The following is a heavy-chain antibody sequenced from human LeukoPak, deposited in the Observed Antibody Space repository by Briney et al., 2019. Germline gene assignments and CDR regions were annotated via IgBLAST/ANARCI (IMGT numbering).Heavy chain of an antibody. J-gene: IGHJ4*02. CDR1: GGTFSSYA. Sequence: GSSVTVSCTASGGTFSSYAISWVRQAPGQGLEWMGGIIPIFGTANYAQKFQGRVTITADESTSTAYMELSSLRSEDTAVYYCARGAAAATSEFDYWGQGTLVTVSS. CDR3: ARGAAAATSEFDY. D-gene: IGHD6-13*01. V-gene: IGHV1-69*01. CDR2: IIPIFGTA.